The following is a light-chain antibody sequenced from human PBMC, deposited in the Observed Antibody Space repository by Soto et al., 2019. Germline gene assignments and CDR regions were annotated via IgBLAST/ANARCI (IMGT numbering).Light chain of an antibody. CDR1: QSISSN. Sequence: EIVMTQSPATLSVSPGERATVSCRASQSISSNLAWYQQKPGQAPRLLIYGASTRATGIPARFSGSGSGTEFTPTISSLQSEDFAVYYCQQYNKWPPRTFGQGTKVEIK. CDR2: GAS. V-gene: IGKV3-15*01. J-gene: IGKJ1*01. CDR3: QQYNKWPPRT.